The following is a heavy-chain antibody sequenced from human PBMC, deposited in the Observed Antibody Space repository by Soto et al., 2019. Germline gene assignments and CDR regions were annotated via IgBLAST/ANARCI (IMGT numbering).Heavy chain of an antibody. D-gene: IGHD5-12*01. V-gene: IGHV3-23*01. CDR1: GCNFINYA. CDR3: VHGYFFDN. CDR2: ISDSGRTT. Sequence: PGGSLRLSSTASGCNFINYAMSWVRQAPGQGLEWVSGISDSGRTTFYPDSVKGRFTISRDNSKNTLYLQMNSLTVEDTAVYYCVHGYFFDNWGQGTLVTV. J-gene: IGHJ4*02.